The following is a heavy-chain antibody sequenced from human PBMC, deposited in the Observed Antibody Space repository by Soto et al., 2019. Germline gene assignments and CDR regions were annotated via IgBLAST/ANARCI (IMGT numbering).Heavy chain of an antibody. Sequence: QVHLVQSGAEVKKPGASVKVSCKTSGYTFAGYYIHWVRQAPGQGLEWMGWINPSSGGTHYVEKFQGRVTMTRDTSITTAHIELSSLRSDDTAIYYCARGEMAAGGPWLDDWGQGPLVTVSS. CDR3: ARGEMAAGGPWLDD. V-gene: IGHV1-2*02. CDR1: GYTFAGYY. J-gene: IGHJ4*02. D-gene: IGHD6-13*01. CDR2: INPSSGGT.